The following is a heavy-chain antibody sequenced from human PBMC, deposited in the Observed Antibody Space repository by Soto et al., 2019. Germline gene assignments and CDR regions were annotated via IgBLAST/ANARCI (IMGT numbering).Heavy chain of an antibody. D-gene: IGHD6-25*01. CDR3: ARRGYNDYYYYYGMDV. V-gene: IGHV4-39*01. Sequence: SETLSLTCTVSGGSISSSSYYWGWIRQPPGKGLEWIGSIYYSGSTYYNPSLKSRVTISVDTSKNQFSLKLSSVTAADTAVYYCARRGYNDYYYYYGMDVWGQGTTVTVSS. J-gene: IGHJ6*02. CDR1: GGSISSSSYY. CDR2: IYYSGST.